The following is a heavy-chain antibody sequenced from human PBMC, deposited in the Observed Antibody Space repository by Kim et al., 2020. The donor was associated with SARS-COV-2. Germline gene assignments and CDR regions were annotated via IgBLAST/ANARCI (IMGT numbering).Heavy chain of an antibody. CDR3: AKGGRTVSFDY. CDR1: GFTFSSYA. J-gene: IGHJ4*02. Sequence: GGSLRLSCAASGFTFSSYAMSWVRQAPGKGLEWVSAISGSGGSTDSTDSVKGRFTISRDNSKNTLYLQMNSLRAEDTAVYYCAKGGRTVSFDYWGQGTLVTVSS. V-gene: IGHV3-23*01. CDR2: ISGSGGST. D-gene: IGHD4-17*01.